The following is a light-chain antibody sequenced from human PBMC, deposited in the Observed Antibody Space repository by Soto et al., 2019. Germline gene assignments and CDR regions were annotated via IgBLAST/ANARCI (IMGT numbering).Light chain of an antibody. CDR2: AAS. CDR1: QTIRYY. J-gene: IGKJ4*01. V-gene: IGKV1-39*01. Sequence: DIQMTQSPSSLSASVGERVTITCRASQTIRYYLNWYQQIPGKPPKLLIYAASSLQSGVPSRFSGSGSGTDFTLTISSLQPEDFATYYCQQSYSTHTFGGGTQVEIK. CDR3: QQSYSTHT.